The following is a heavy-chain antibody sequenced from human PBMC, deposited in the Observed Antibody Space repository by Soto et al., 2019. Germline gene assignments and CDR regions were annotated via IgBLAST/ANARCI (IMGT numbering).Heavy chain of an antibody. CDR2: ISGSGDTT. J-gene: IGHJ4*02. CDR1: GFTCSSCA. CDR3: AKGHPGGSCYSGLDC. D-gene: IGHD2-15*01. Sequence: PGGSLRLSCAASGFTCSSCAMTWVRQAPGKGLEWVLCISGSGDTTYYAESVKGRFTISRDTSKNTVYLQMNSLRADDTAVYYCAKGHPGGSCYSGLDCWGQGTLVTVSS. V-gene: IGHV3-23*01.